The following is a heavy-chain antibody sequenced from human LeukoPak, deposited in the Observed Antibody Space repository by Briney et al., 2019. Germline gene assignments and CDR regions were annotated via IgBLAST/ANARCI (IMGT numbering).Heavy chain of an antibody. CDR3: ARVCPSSSGSYYSLPYYYYYYMDV. CDR2: IYYSGST. CDR1: GGSISSYY. Sequence: SQTLSLTCTVSGGSISSYYWSWIRQPPGKGLEWIGNIYYSGSTYYNPSLKSRVTISVDTSKNQFSLKLSSVTAADTAVYYCARVCPSSSGSYYSLPYYYYYYMDVWGKGTTVTVSS. D-gene: IGHD3-10*01. V-gene: IGHV4-59*12. J-gene: IGHJ6*03.